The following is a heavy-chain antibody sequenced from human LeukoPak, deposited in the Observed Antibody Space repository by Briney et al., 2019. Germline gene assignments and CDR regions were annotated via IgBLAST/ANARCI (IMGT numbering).Heavy chain of an antibody. CDR2: ISSSSSYI. J-gene: IGHJ4*02. CDR3: ARTSISSGWYYFDY. V-gene: IGHV3-21*01. D-gene: IGHD6-19*01. CDR1: GFTFSSYS. Sequence: GGSLRLSCAASGFTFSSYSMNWVRQAPGKGLEWVSSISSSSSYIYYADSVKGRFTISRDNAKNSLYLQMNSLRAEDTAVYYCARTSISSGWYYFDYWGQGTLVTVSS.